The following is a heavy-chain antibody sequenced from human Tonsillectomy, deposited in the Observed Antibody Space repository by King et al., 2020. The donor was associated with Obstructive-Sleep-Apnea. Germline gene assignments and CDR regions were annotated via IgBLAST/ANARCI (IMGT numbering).Heavy chain of an antibody. CDR3: ASRAVIYGAYFPQPFHY. CDR2: IYWDDDK. D-gene: IGHD4-17*01. CDR1: GFSLSTSGVG. V-gene: IGHV2-5*02. Sequence: TLKESGPTLVKPTQTLTLTCTFSGFSLSTSGVGVGWIRQPPGKALEWLGLIYWDDDKRYSPSLKSRLTITKDTSKNQVVLTMTNMDPVDTATYYCASRAVIYGAYFPQPFHYWGQGTLVTVSS. J-gene: IGHJ4*02.